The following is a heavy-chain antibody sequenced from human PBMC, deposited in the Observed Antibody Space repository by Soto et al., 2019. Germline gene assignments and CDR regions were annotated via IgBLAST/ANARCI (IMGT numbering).Heavy chain of an antibody. J-gene: IGHJ3*02. D-gene: IGHD4-17*01. V-gene: IGHV4-34*01. CDR1: GGSFSGYY. CDR2: INHSGST. CDR3: SRLLGSTVTTKNDAFDI. Sequence: SETLSLTCAVYGGSFSGYYWSWIRQPPGKGLEWIGEINHSGSTNYNPSLKSRVTISVDTSKNQFSLKLSSVTAADTAVYYCSRLLGSTVTTKNDAFDIWGQGTMVTVSS.